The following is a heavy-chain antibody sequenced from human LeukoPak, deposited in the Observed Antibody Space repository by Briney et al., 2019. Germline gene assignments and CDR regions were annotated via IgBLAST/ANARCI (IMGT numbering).Heavy chain of an antibody. J-gene: IGHJ3*02. D-gene: IGHD3-10*01. Sequence: SETLSLTCTVSGGSISSSSYYWSWIRQPPGKGLEWIGYIYYSGSTNYNPSLKSRVTISVDTSKSQFSLKLSSVTAADTAIYYCARVIGRYIGWNGFDIWGQGTMVTVSS. CDR1: GGSISSSSYY. CDR3: ARVIGRYIGWNGFDI. CDR2: IYYSGST. V-gene: IGHV4-61*01.